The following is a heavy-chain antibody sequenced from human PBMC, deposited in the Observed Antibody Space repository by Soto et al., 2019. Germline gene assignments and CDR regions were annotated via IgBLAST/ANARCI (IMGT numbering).Heavy chain of an antibody. CDR3: ARDSGALDYGDYEGVGWFDP. V-gene: IGHV1-2*04. Sequence: QVQLVQSGAEVKKPGASVKVSCKASGYIFTGYQVHWVRQAPGQGLEWMGWINPNTGGTNYAQKFQGWVTLTRDTSMSTVYVERRRLRSEDTAVYYCARDSGALDYGDYEGVGWFDPWGQGTLVTVSS. D-gene: IGHD4-17*01. CDR2: INPNTGGT. J-gene: IGHJ5*02. CDR1: GYIFTGYQ.